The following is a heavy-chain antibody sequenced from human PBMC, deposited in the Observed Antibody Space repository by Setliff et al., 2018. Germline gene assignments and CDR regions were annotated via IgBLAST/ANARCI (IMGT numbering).Heavy chain of an antibody. V-gene: IGHV1-2*04. CDR3: ARGLPLGYGMDV. Sequence: ASVKVSCKASGYTFTGYYMHWVRQAPGQGLEWMGWINPNSGGTNYAQKFQGWVTMTRNTSISTAYMELSRLRSDDTAVYYCARGLPLGYGMDVWAKGPRSPSP. CDR1: GYTFTGYY. CDR2: INPNSGGT. D-gene: IGHD3-16*01. J-gene: IGHJ6*02.